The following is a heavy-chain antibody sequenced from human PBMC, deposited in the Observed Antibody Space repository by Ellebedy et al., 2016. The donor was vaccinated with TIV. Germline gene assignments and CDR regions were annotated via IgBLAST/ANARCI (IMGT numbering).Heavy chain of an antibody. J-gene: IGHJ5*01. Sequence: GESLKISCVASGFMFAGHAMSWVRQAPGKGLEWVSSITGSGDKTYYGNSVRGRFTISRDNSRGTVYLEMTSLRGEDTAVYSCARSAGDNSGWFVSWGQGTLVIVSS. D-gene: IGHD1-26*01. CDR2: ITGSGDKT. CDR3: ARSAGDNSGWFVS. V-gene: IGHV3-23*02. CDR1: GFMFAGHA.